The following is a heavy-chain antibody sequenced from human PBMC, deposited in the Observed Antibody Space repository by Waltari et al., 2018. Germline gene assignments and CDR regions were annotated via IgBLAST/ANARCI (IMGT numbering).Heavy chain of an antibody. CDR2: IGEDGTEK. Sequence: EVQLVESGGGLFQPGGSLRVYCTASEFTFSNYWMSWVRQAPGKEPEWVANIGEDGTEKYYVHSVKGRFTISRDNVKNSLYLEMNSLRAEDTAMYYCTRSGGASAFDIWGQGTMVTVSS. D-gene: IGHD1-1*01. CDR1: EFTFSNYW. V-gene: IGHV3-7*02. J-gene: IGHJ3*02. CDR3: TRSGGASAFDI.